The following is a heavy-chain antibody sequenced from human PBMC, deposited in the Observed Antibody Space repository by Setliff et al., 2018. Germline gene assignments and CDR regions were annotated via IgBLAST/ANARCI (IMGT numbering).Heavy chain of an antibody. CDR3: ARLNDYGDPRPYYYYMDV. V-gene: IGHV1-69*05. Sequence: SVKVSCKASGGTFSSYAISWVRQAPGQGLEWMGGIIPIFGTANYAQKFQGRVTITTDESTSTAYMELSSLRSEDTAVYYCARLNDYGDPRPYYYYMDVWGKGTTVTVSS. CDR1: GGTFSSYA. J-gene: IGHJ6*03. CDR2: IIPIFGTA. D-gene: IGHD4-17*01.